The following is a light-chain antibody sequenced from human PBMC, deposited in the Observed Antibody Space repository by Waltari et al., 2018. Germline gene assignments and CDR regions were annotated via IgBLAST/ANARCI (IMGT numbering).Light chain of an antibody. CDR2: AVS. Sequence: QSALTQPASGSGSPGPSITNSCTGTSSDVGNYNLVSWYQQHPGRAPKLIIYAVSERPSGVSNRFSGSKSANTASLTVSGLQAEDEADYYCCSYAGRTTWVFGGGTNLTVL. V-gene: IGLV2-23*02. J-gene: IGLJ3*02. CDR3: CSYAGRTTWV. CDR1: SSDVGNYNL.